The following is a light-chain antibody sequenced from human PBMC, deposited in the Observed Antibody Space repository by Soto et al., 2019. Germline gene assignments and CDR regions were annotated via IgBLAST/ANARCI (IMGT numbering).Light chain of an antibody. CDR2: KAS. CDR1: QSIGSW. Sequence: DIQMTQSPSTLSASIGDRVTITCRASQSIGSWLAWYQQKPGKVPKLLIYKASSLESGVPSRFSGSESGTEFTLTISSLQPDDFANYDCQHYDSNSWTFGQGTRVEIK. CDR3: QHYDSNSWT. J-gene: IGKJ1*01. V-gene: IGKV1-5*03.